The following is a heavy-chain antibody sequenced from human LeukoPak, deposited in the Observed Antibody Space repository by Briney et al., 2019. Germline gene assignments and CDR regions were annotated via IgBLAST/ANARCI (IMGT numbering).Heavy chain of an antibody. J-gene: IGHJ6*02. Sequence: PGGSLRLSCAASGFTFSDHYMNWIRQAPGKGLEWVSSISTSGSTIYYADSVKGRFTISRDNAKNSLFLQMNSPRAEDTAVYYCARDRTSRYGMDVWGQGTTVTVSS. D-gene: IGHD6-25*01. CDR3: ARDRTSRYGMDV. CDR1: GFTFSDHY. V-gene: IGHV3-11*01. CDR2: ISTSGSTI.